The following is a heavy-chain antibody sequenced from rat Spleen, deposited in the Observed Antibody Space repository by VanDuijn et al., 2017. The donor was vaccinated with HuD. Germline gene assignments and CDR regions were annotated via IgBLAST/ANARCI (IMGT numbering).Heavy chain of an antibody. CDR2: ISYDGSST. V-gene: IGHV5-7*01. D-gene: IGHD1-4*01. Sequence: EVQLVESGGGLVQPGRSLKLSCAASGFTFSDYYMAWVRQAPTKGLEWVATISYDGSSTYYRDSAKGRFTISRDSAKSTLYLQMDSLRSEDTATYYCATAGSRVSRFAYWGQGTLVTVSS. J-gene: IGHJ3*01. CDR3: ATAGSRVSRFAY. CDR1: GFTFSDYY.